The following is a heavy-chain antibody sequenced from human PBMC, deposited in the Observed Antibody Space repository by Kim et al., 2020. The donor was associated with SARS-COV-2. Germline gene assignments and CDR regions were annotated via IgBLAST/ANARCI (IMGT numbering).Heavy chain of an antibody. CDR2: INPNSGGT. Sequence: ASVKVSCKASGYTFTGYYMHWVRQAPGQGLEWMGWINPNSGGTNYAQKFQGRVTMTRDTSISTAYMELSRLRSDDTAVYYCAYGIAAAAGGRWDYWGQGTLVTVSS. CDR1: GYTFTGYY. J-gene: IGHJ4*02. V-gene: IGHV1-2*02. D-gene: IGHD6-13*01. CDR3: AYGIAAAAGGRWDY.